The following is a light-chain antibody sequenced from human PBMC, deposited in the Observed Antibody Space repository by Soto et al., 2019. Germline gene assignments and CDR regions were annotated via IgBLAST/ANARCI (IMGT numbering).Light chain of an antibody. CDR1: SSDIGSYDH. Sequence: QSALTQPASVSGSPGQSITISCSGTSSDIGSYDHVARNQPFPGKSPKLIIYAVSDRPSGVSDRFSGSKSGISASLTISGLQTEDEADYYCISYTDRQSYLFGTGTKVTVL. CDR2: AVS. J-gene: IGLJ1*01. V-gene: IGLV2-14*03. CDR3: ISYTDRQSYL.